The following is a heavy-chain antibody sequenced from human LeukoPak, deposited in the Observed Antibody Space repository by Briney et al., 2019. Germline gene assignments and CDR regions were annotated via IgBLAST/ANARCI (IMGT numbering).Heavy chain of an antibody. J-gene: IGHJ4*02. CDR2: IIPIFGTA. D-gene: IGHD6-6*01. CDR3: ASIAARLRPY. V-gene: IGHV1-69*05. CDR1: GGTFSSYA. Sequence: SVKVSCKASGGTFSSYAISWVRQAPGQGPEWMGGIIPIFGTANYAQKFQGRVTMTRDTSISTAYMELSRLRSDDTAVYYCASIAARLRPYWGQGTLVTVSS.